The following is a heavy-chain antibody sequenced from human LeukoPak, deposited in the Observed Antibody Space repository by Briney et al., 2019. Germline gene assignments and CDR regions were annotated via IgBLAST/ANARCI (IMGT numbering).Heavy chain of an antibody. CDR2: IKQDGSDK. V-gene: IGHV3-7*01. CDR1: GFIFNNYW. J-gene: IGHJ4*02. CDR3: ARQRRYCSGDNCYQRTFDY. D-gene: IGHD2-15*01. Sequence: GGSLRLSCAASGFIFNNYWISWVRQAPGEGLEWVANIKQDGSDKYYVDSVKGRFTISRDNAKNSLYLQMNSLRAEDTAVYYCARQRRYCSGDNCYQRTFDYWGQGTLVTVSS.